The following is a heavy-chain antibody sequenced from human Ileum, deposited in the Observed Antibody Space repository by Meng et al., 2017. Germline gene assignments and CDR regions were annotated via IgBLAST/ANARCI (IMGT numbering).Heavy chain of an antibody. CDR2: IYDSGST. V-gene: IGHV4-31*03. CDR3: ARGGTAYFDY. J-gene: IGHJ4*02. D-gene: IGHD1-1*01. Sequence: QVQLQKSGPGLVKPSHTLSLTCTVSGGSISSGGYYWSWIRQHPGKGLEWIGYIYDSGSTYYNPSLKSRIAISGDTSKNQFSLNLSSVTAADTAVYYCARGGTAYFDYWGQGTLVTVSS. CDR1: GGSISSGGYY.